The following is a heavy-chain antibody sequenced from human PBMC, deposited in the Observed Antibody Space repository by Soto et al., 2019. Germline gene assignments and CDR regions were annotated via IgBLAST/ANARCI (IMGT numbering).Heavy chain of an antibody. J-gene: IGHJ4*02. Sequence: PVGSLTLSCAASGFTFSDYYMSWIRQAPGKGLEWVSYISSSSSYTNYADSVTGRFTISRDNAKNSMYLQMNSLRAEDTAVYYCARDAPDYYDSSGYDCDWGQGTLVTVSS. CDR2: ISSSSSYT. V-gene: IGHV3-11*06. CDR1: GFTFSDYY. CDR3: ARDAPDYYDSSGYDCD. D-gene: IGHD3-22*01.